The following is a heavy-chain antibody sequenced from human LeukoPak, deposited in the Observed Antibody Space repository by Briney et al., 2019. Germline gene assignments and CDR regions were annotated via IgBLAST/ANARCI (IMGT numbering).Heavy chain of an antibody. Sequence: GGTLRLSCAASGFTFSSYAMSWVRQAPGKGLEWVSAISGSGGSTYYADSVKGRFTISRDNSKNTLYLQMNSLRAEDTAVYYCAKDEGYYGSGSYPDYWGQGTLVTVSS. D-gene: IGHD3-10*01. CDR2: ISGSGGST. V-gene: IGHV3-23*01. CDR1: GFTFSSYA. CDR3: AKDEGYYGSGSYPDY. J-gene: IGHJ4*02.